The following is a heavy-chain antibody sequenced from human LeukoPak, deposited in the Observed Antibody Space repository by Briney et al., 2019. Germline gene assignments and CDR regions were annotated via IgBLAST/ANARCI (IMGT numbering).Heavy chain of an antibody. CDR3: AKDSSITMIVVVITSLDY. CDR1: GFPFSNYA. Sequence: GGSLRLSCAASGFPFSNYAMSWVRQAPGKGLEWVSGISGSGRRTYYADSVKGRFTISRDNSKNTLYLQMNSLRAEDKAVYYCAKDSSITMIVVVITSLDYWGQGTLVTVSS. D-gene: IGHD3-22*01. J-gene: IGHJ4*02. CDR2: ISGSGRRT. V-gene: IGHV3-23*01.